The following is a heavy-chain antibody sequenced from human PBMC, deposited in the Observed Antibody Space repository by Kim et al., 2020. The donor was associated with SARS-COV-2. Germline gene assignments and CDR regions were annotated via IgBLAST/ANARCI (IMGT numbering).Heavy chain of an antibody. J-gene: IGHJ4*02. V-gene: IGHV3-30*04. CDR2: ISYDGSNK. D-gene: IGHD3-16*02. CDR3: ARVGAYVWGSYRQRRLPRDY. Sequence: GGSLRLSCAASGFTFSSYAMHWVRQAPGKGLEWVAVISYDGSNKYYADSVKGRFTISRDNSKNTLYLQMNSLRAEDTAVYYCARVGAYVWGSYRQRRLPRDYWGQGALVTVSS. CDR1: GFTFSSYA.